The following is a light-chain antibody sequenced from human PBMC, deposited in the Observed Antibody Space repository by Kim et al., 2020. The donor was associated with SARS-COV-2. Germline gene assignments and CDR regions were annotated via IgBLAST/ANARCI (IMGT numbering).Light chain of an antibody. CDR1: SLRSYY. J-gene: IGLJ2*01. Sequence: SSELTQDPAVSVALGQTVRITCQGDSLRSYYATWYQQKPGQAPIVVIYGKNNRPSGIPDPFSGSSSGDTASLTITGTQAGDEADYYCNSRGSNDNVLFGG. CDR3: NSRGSNDNVL. V-gene: IGLV3-19*01. CDR2: GKN.